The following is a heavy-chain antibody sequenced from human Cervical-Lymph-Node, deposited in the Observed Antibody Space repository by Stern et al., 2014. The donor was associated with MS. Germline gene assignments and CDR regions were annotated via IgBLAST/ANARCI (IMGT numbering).Heavy chain of an antibody. D-gene: IGHD3-9*01. CDR3: ARGNYDVLTDNGGHGFDI. Sequence: VQLVESGPGLVKPSQTLSLTCTVSGGSISSGNYYWSWIRQPAGEGLEWIGRIYSSGSTQYNPPLKSRVTISADTSTQQFSPRLSSVTAADTAVYYCARGNYDVLTDNGGHGFDIWGQGTMVTVS. CDR1: GGSISSGNYY. CDR2: IYSSGST. J-gene: IGHJ3*02. V-gene: IGHV4-61*02.